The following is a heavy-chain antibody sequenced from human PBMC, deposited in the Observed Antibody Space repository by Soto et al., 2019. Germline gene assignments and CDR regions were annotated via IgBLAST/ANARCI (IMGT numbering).Heavy chain of an antibody. CDR2: IFWNGEK. Sequence: VTLKESGPVLVKPTETLTLTCAVSGFSRRDSKVGVSWIRQPPGKALEWLAHIFWNGEKSYSTSLERRLTISKDPSKGQVVLTMTNMDPVDTATYFCAHVRQSDGAHSYDYWGRATLVTVSS. J-gene: IGHJ4*02. CDR1: GFSRRDSKVG. CDR3: AHVRQSDGAHSYDY. V-gene: IGHV2-26*01. D-gene: IGHD1-1*01.